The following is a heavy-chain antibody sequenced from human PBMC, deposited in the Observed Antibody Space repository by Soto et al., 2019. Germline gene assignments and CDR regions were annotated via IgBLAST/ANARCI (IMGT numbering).Heavy chain of an antibody. CDR1: GGSISRGGYY. CDR2: IYYTGSP. CDR3: ARVVVTAVRPGGGWFDP. Sequence: QVQLQESGPGLVKPSQTLSLTCTVSGGSISRGGYYWNWIRQLPGQGLEWIGYIYYTGSPYYNPPLTSLLTTTVDPSKNQFSLKLSSVTAADTAVYYCARVVVTAVRPGGGWFDPWGRGTLVTVSS. J-gene: IGHJ5*02. V-gene: IGHV4-31*01. D-gene: IGHD2-21*02.